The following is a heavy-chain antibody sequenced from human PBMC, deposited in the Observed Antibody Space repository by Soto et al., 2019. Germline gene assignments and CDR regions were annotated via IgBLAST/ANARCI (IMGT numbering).Heavy chain of an antibody. CDR2: FDPEDGET. V-gene: IGHV1-24*01. CDR1: GYTLTELS. J-gene: IGHJ6*02. D-gene: IGHD2-2*01. Sequence: AASVKVSCKVSGYTLTELSMHWVRQAPGKGLEWMGGFDPEDGETIYAQKFQGRVTMTEDTSTDTAYMELSSLRSEDTAVYYCATANIVLVPAATYYYYGMDVWGQGTTVTVSS. CDR3: ATANIVLVPAATYYYYGMDV.